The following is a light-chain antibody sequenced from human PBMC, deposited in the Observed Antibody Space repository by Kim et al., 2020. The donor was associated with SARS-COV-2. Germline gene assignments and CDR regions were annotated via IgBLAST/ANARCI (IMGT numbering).Light chain of an antibody. Sequence: ASVGDRVTIPCRASQSISSWLAWYQQKPGKAPKLLIYIASSLESGVPPRFSGSGSGTEFTLTISSLQPDDFATYYCQQYNSYPWTFGQGTKVDIK. J-gene: IGKJ1*01. V-gene: IGKV1-5*03. CDR2: IAS. CDR1: QSISSW. CDR3: QQYNSYPWT.